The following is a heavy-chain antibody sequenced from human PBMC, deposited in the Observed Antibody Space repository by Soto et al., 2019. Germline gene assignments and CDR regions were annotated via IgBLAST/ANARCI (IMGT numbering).Heavy chain of an antibody. J-gene: IGHJ5*02. CDR1: GFSFSDFW. Sequence: EAQLVESGGGVIQPGGSLRLSCAASGFSFSDFWMHWVRQTAEKGLVWVSRISGDGSSTNYADSVKGRFTISRVNANHMLFLQMSSLRAEDTAIYFCVRSGYSYGYGFDNWGQGTLVAVSS. D-gene: IGHD5-18*01. CDR3: VRSGYSYGYGFDN. V-gene: IGHV3-74*01. CDR2: ISGDGSST.